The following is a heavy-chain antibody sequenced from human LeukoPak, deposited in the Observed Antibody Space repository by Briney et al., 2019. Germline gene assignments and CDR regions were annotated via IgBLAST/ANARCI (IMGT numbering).Heavy chain of an antibody. J-gene: IGHJ4*02. CDR3: ARGRDSSGLPLYYFDY. Sequence: PGGSLRLSCAASGFTFSSYAMHWVRQAPGKGLEWVAVISYDGSNKYYADSVKGRFTISRDNSKNTLYPQMNSLRAEDTAVYYCARGRDSSGLPLYYFDYWGQGTLVTVSS. CDR1: GFTFSSYA. D-gene: IGHD3-22*01. V-gene: IGHV3-30-3*01. CDR2: ISYDGSNK.